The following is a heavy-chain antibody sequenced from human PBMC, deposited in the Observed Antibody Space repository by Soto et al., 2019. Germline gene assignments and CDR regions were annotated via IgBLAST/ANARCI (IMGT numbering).Heavy chain of an antibody. CDR1: GGTFSSYT. J-gene: IGHJ5*02. D-gene: IGHD3-10*01. V-gene: IGHV1-69*02. Sequence: SVKVSCKASGGTFSSYTISWVRQAPGQGLEWMGRIIPILGIANYAQKLQGRVTMTTDTSTSTAYMELRSLRSDDTAVYYCARGVGSGSYYNQYNWFDPWGQGTLVTVSS. CDR3: ARGVGSGSYYNQYNWFDP. CDR2: IIPILGIA.